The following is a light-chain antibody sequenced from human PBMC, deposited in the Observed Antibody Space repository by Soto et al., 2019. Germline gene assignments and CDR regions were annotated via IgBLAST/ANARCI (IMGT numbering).Light chain of an antibody. CDR2: GAS. V-gene: IGKV3-15*01. CDR3: QQYNNWPKT. Sequence: EIVMTQSPATLSVSPGERATLSCRASQSVSSNLARHQQKPGQAPRLLIYGASTRATGIRARFSSSGSGTEFTLTISSLQSEDFALYYCQQYNNWPKTFGQGTKVEIK. CDR1: QSVSSN. J-gene: IGKJ1*01.